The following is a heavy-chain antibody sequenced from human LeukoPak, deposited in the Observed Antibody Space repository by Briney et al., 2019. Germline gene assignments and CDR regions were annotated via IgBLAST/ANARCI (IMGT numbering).Heavy chain of an antibody. D-gene: IGHD3-3*01. CDR2: IYSGGST. J-gene: IGHJ6*03. Sequence: PGGSLRLSCAASGFTFSSYAMSWVRQAPGKGLEWVSVIYSGGSTYYADSVKGRFTISRDNSKNTLYLQMNSLRAEDTAVYYCARDSGGIYDFWSGSPYYMDVWGKGTTVTVSS. CDR1: GFTFSSYA. V-gene: IGHV3-53*01. CDR3: ARDSGGIYDFWSGSPYYMDV.